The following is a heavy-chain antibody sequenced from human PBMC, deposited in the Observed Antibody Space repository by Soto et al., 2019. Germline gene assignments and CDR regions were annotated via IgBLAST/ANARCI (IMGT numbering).Heavy chain of an antibody. J-gene: IGHJ5*02. CDR3: ARDLEDVGLFGWLDP. V-gene: IGHV1-18*01. CDR1: GYTFTSYG. D-gene: IGHD2-15*01. Sequence: ASVKVSCKASGYTFTSYGISWVRQAPGQGLEWMGWISAYNGNTNYAQKLQGRVTMTTDTSTSTAYMELRSLRSDDTAVYYCARDLEDVGLFGWLDPWGQGTLVTVSS. CDR2: ISAYNGNT.